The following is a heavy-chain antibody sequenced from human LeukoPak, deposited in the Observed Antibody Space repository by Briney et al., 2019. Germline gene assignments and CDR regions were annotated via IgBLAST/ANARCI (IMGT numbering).Heavy chain of an antibody. J-gene: IGHJ4*02. CDR1: GYTFTGYA. D-gene: IGHD5-24*01. Sequence: ASVKVSCKASGYTFTGYAIHWVRQTPGQGLEWMGWINPEKRDTGYAHKFQGRVTMTSDTSISTAYMELSSLRSDDTAVYYCAKKVHGPSRPLDFWGQGTLVTVSS. CDR3: AKKVHGPSRPLDF. CDR2: INPEKRDT. V-gene: IGHV1-2*02.